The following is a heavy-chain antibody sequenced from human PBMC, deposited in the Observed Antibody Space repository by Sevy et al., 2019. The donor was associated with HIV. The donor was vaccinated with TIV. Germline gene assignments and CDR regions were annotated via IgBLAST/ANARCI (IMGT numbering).Heavy chain of an antibody. CDR3: AGSNWYAAFDI. CDR2: INGDGSSI. D-gene: IGHD6-13*01. V-gene: IGHV3-74*01. Sequence: GGSLRLSCATSGFSFSNNWMHWVRQAPGKGLVWVSQINGDGSSISYADPVNGRFTISRDNAKNTLYLQMNSLRVEDTAVYYCAGSNWYAAFDIWGPGTMVTVSS. J-gene: IGHJ3*02. CDR1: GFSFSNNW.